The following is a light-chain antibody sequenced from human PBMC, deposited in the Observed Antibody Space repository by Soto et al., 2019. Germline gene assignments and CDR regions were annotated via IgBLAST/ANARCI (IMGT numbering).Light chain of an antibody. V-gene: IGKV1-9*01. CDR3: QQINSYPLFT. CDR1: QGISSY. J-gene: IGKJ3*01. Sequence: DIQLTQSPSFLSASVGERVTITCRASQGISSYLAWYQQKPGKAPKLLIYAASNLQSGVPSRFSGSGSGTEFTLTSSSLQPEDFANYYYQQINSYPLFTFGPGTKVDIK. CDR2: AAS.